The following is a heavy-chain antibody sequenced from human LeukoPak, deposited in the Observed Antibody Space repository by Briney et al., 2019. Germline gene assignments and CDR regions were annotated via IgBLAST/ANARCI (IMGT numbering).Heavy chain of an antibody. CDR3: ARSTELSVDS. V-gene: IGHV4-34*01. D-gene: IGHD1-26*01. Sequence: TSETLSLTCAVYGGSFSGYYWSWIRQPPGKGLEWIGEINHSGSTNYNPSLKSRVTISVDTSKNQFSLKLSSVTAADTAVYYCARSTELSVDSWVQGTLVTVSS. J-gene: IGHJ4*02. CDR2: INHSGST. CDR1: GGSFSGYY.